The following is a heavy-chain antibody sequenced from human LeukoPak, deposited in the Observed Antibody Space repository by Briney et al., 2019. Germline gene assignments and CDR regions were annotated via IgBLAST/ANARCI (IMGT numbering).Heavy chain of an antibody. J-gene: IGHJ4*02. CDR2: INHSGST. D-gene: IGHD3-22*01. CDR1: GGSFSGYY. Sequence: PSGTLSLTCAVYGGSFSGYYWSWIRQPPGKGLEWIGEINHSGSTNYNPSLKSRVTISVDTSKNQFSLKLSSVTAADTAVYYCARAPYYYDSSGYYTKYDYWGQGTLVTVSS. CDR3: ARAPYYYDSSGYYTKYDY. V-gene: IGHV4-34*01.